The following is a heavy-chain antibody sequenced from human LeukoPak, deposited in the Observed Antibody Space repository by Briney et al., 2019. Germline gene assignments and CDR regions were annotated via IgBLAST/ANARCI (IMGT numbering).Heavy chain of an antibody. Sequence: SETLSLTCTVSGGSISNYFWSWIRQPPGKGLEWIGYISYSGSTNYNPSLKSRVTISLDSSKNQFSLRLSSVTPADTAAYYCASLPIDSSTGTFGWFDPWGQGTLVTVSS. CDR2: ISYSGST. V-gene: IGHV4-59*01. CDR3: ASLPIDSSTGTFGWFDP. J-gene: IGHJ5*02. CDR1: GGSISNYF. D-gene: IGHD1-14*01.